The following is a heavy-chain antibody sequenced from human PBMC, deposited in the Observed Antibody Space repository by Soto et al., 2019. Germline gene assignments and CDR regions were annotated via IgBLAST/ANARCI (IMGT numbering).Heavy chain of an antibody. J-gene: IGHJ5*01. CDR1: GFSVSNYG. CDR2: ISYDGNSE. CDR3: AQDLYRSAWCNWFDS. Sequence: QVQLVESGGGVVQPGKSLRLSCAASGFSVSNYGMHWVRQAPGNGLEWVAMISYDGNSEYYTDSVKGRFTISRDTSKNTVSLQMDSLRAEDTAVYYCAQDLYRSAWCNWFDSWGQGTRVTVSS. D-gene: IGHD6-19*01. V-gene: IGHV3-30*18.